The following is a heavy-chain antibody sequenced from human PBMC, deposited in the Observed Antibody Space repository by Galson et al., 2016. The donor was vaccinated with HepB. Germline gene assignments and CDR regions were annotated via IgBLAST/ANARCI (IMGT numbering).Heavy chain of an antibody. CDR3: AREDPYLDAFDI. CDR1: GFSFRSYW. Sequence: SLRLSCGASGFSFRSYWMHWVRQAPGKGPLWVARISWDASSTNYADSVKGRFTISRDNAQNTLYLQMSSLRAEDTAIYYCAREDPYLDAFDIWGRGTMVTVSS. J-gene: IGHJ3*02. CDR2: ISWDASST. V-gene: IGHV3-74*01. D-gene: IGHD2-21*01.